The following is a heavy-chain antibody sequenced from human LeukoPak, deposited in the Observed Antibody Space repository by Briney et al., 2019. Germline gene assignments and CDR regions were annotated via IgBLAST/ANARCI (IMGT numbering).Heavy chain of an antibody. Sequence: SETLFLTCTVSGGSFSSYYWSWIRQPPGKGLEWIGYIHPSGSTNYNLSLKSRVTISVDTSRNQFSLNLRSVTAADTAVYYCARRVVVVAASLSYFDYWGQGTLVPVSS. J-gene: IGHJ4*02. V-gene: IGHV4-59*08. D-gene: IGHD2-15*01. CDR2: IHPSGST. CDR1: GGSFSSYY. CDR3: ARRVVVVAASLSYFDY.